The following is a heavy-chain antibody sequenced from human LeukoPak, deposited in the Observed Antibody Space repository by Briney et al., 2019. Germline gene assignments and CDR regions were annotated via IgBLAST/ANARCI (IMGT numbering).Heavy chain of an antibody. CDR2: ISAYNGNT. Sequence: ASVKVSCKASGYTFTSYGSSWVRQAPGQGLEWMGWISAYNGNTNYAQKLQGRVTMTTDTSTSTAYLELRSLRSDDTAVYYCARTKTGYSSSWHHSRGHDAFDLWGQGTMVTVSS. J-gene: IGHJ3*01. CDR1: GYTFTSYG. D-gene: IGHD6-13*01. V-gene: IGHV1-18*01. CDR3: ARTKTGYSSSWHHSRGHDAFDL.